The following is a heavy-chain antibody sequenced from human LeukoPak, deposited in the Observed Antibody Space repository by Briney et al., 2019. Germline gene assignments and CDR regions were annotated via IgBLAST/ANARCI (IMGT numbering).Heavy chain of an antibody. D-gene: IGHD3-16*01. J-gene: IGHJ6*02. CDR2: ISYDGSNK. Sequence: GGSLRLSCAASGFTFSSYAMHWVRQAPGKGLEWVAVISYDGSNKYYADSVKGRFTISRDNSKNTLYLQMNSLRAEDTAVYYCARASQGGSYYYYGMDVWGQGTTVTVSS. CDR3: ARASQGGSYYYYGMDV. V-gene: IGHV3-30-3*01. CDR1: GFTFSSYA.